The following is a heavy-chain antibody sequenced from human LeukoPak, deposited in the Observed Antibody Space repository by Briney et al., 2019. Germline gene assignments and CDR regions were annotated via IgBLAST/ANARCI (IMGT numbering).Heavy chain of an antibody. CDR1: ATTFSGYA. V-gene: IGHV3-30*04. D-gene: IGHD5-18*01. J-gene: IGHJ4*02. CDR3: ARVGQGYTYGNGIDY. CDR2: ISYDAKNK. Sequence: GRSLRLSCAASATTFSGYAMHWVRQAPGKGLEWVAAISYDAKNKDYADSVKGRFTISRDNSKNTLSLQMDNLRAEDTALYFCARVGQGYTYGNGIDYWGQETLVTVSS.